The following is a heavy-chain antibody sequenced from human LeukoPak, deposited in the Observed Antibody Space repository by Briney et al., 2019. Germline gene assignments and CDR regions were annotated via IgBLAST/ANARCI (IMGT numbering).Heavy chain of an antibody. CDR1: GFTFSSYA. D-gene: IGHD4-17*01. CDR3: ARAIWSPSPTVTTETNAFDI. V-gene: IGHV3-30-3*01. J-gene: IGHJ3*02. CDR2: ISYDGSNK. Sequence: GGSLRLSCAASGFTFSSYAMHWVRQAPGKGLEWVAVISYDGSNKYYAASVKGRFTISRDNSKNTLYLQMNSLRAEDTAVYYCARAIWSPSPTVTTETNAFDIWGQGTMVTVSS.